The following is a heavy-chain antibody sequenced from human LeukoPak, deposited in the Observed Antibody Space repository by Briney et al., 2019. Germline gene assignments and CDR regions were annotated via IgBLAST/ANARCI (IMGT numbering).Heavy chain of an antibody. V-gene: IGHV5-51*01. CDR3: ASPPTRECSSISCPLSY. J-gene: IGHJ4*02. D-gene: IGHD2-2*01. Sequence: GESLKISCQDSGYSFTSYWIGWVRQMPGKGLEWMGIIYPGDSDTRFSPPFQGQVTISVDKSVSAAYLQWSSLKASDTAMYYCASPPTRECSSISCPLSYWGQGTLVTVSS. CDR2: IYPGDSDT. CDR1: GYSFTSYW.